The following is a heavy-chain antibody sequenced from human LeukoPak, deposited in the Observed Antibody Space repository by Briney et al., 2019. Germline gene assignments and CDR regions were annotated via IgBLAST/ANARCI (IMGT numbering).Heavy chain of an antibody. J-gene: IGHJ6*02. D-gene: IGHD2/OR15-2a*01. CDR2: IRYDGSNK. Sequence: GGSLRLSCAASGFTFSSYGMHWVRQAPGKGLEWVAFIRYDGSNKYYADSVKGRFTISRDNSKNTLYLQMNSLRDEDTAVYYCTSLSNSYGMDVWGQGTTATVSS. CDR1: GFTFSSYG. V-gene: IGHV3-30*02. CDR3: TSLSNSYGMDV.